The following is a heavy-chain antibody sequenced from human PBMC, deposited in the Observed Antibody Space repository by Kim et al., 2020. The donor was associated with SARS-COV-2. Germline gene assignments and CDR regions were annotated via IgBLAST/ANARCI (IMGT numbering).Heavy chain of an antibody. D-gene: IGHD6-13*01. J-gene: IGHJ4*02. CDR1: GFTFSSYA. CDR2: ISGSGGST. V-gene: IGHV3-23*01. Sequence: GGSLRLSCAASGFTFSSYAMSWVRQAPGKGLEWVSAISGSGGSTYYADSVKGRFTISRDNSKNTLYLQMNSLRAEDTAVYYCAKDEEVWDSSSWYGISDYWGQGTLVTVSS. CDR3: AKDEEVWDSSSWYGISDY.